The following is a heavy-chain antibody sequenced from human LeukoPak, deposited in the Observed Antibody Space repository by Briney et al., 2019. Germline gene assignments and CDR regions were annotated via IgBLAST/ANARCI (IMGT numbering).Heavy chain of an antibody. D-gene: IGHD3-16*01. V-gene: IGHV4-61*02. CDR2: IYTSEST. Sequence: LRTLSLSRTVSGVSISSGSYCCRSVRPPGGNWLGWVGPIYTSESTNYNHYLQSRVTMSVDTSKNQFSLKLSSVTAADTAVYYCAREMGVMGATLSSYWYFDLWGRGTMVTVSS. CDR1: GVSISSGSYC. CDR3: AREMGVMGATLSSYWYFDL. J-gene: IGHJ2*01.